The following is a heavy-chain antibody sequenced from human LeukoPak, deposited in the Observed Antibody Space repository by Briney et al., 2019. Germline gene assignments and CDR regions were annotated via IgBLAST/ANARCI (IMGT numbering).Heavy chain of an antibody. J-gene: IGHJ4*02. V-gene: IGHV1-8*03. D-gene: IGHD2-21*02. CDR2: INPDTGDK. CDR3: VRTTSMTASGYDY. Sequence: ASVKVSCKASGYTFTNYHINWLRQASGQGLEWMTWINPDTGDKGYARKFQDRVTITTDTSISTPYMELSSLSSEDTAVYFCVRTTSMTASGYDYWGQGTLVTVSS. CDR1: GYTFTNYH.